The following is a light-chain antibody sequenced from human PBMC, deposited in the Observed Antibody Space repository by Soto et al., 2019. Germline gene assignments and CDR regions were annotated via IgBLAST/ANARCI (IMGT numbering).Light chain of an antibody. CDR2: AAS. Sequence: EVVTTQVPATLYVWPGPRATRSCMSSQSVSSNLAWYQQKPGQAPRLLIYAASTRAVSIPARFSGSGSGTEFALTISSLHSEDFAVYYRQQYNNWPPTTFGLGIRLEIK. CDR1: QSVSSN. CDR3: QQYNNWPPTT. J-gene: IGKJ5*01. V-gene: IGKV3-15*01.